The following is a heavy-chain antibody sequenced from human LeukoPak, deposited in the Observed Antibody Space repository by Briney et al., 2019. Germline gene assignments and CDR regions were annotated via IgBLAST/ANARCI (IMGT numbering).Heavy chain of an antibody. Sequence: GGSLRLSCAASGFTVSSNYMSWVRQAPGKGLECVSVIGSDGRTYYANSVKGRFTISRDISKNMLYLQMNSLKTEDTAVYYCTTRVLLWFGELDYWGQGTLVTVSS. V-gene: IGHV3-53*01. CDR3: TTRVLLWFGELDY. J-gene: IGHJ4*02. CDR1: GFTVSSNY. D-gene: IGHD3-10*01. CDR2: IGSDGRT.